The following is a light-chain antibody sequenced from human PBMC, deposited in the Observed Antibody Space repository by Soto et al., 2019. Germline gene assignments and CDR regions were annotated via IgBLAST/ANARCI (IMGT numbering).Light chain of an antibody. CDR2: AAS. V-gene: IGKV1-39*01. CDR1: QSINSY. CDR3: QQSYSTLTWT. J-gene: IGKJ1*01. Sequence: DIQMTQSPSSLSASVGDRVTITCRASQSINSYLNWYQQKPVKALKLLIYAASILQSGVLSRFSGIGFGTVFTLTISCLQPEDFATYYCQQSYSTLTWTFGKGTKVDIK.